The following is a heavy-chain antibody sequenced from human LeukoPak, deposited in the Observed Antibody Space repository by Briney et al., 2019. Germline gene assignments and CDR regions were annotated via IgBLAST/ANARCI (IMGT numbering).Heavy chain of an antibody. CDR3: ARAGYSSGLWLVDY. CDR2: IKQDGSEK. CDR1: GFTSSIYW. Sequence: GGSLRLSCAASGFTSSIYWMSWVRQAPGKGLEWVSNIKQDGSEKYYVDSVKGRFTISRDNAKNSLYLQMNSLRVEDTAVYYCARAGYSSGLWLVDYWGQGTLVTVSS. D-gene: IGHD6-19*01. V-gene: IGHV3-7*01. J-gene: IGHJ4*02.